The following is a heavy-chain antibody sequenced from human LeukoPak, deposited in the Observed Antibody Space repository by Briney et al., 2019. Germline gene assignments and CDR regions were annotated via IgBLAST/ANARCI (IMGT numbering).Heavy chain of an antibody. CDR3: ARFASPGQPAFDY. Sequence: KPSETLSLTCTVSGGSISSSSYYWGWIRQPPGKGLEWIGSIYYSGSTYYNPSLKSRVTISVDTSKNQFSLKLSSVTAADTAVYYCARFASPGQPAFDYWGQGTLVTVSS. J-gene: IGHJ4*02. CDR2: IYYSGST. V-gene: IGHV4-39*07. D-gene: IGHD1-1*01. CDR1: GGSISSSSYY.